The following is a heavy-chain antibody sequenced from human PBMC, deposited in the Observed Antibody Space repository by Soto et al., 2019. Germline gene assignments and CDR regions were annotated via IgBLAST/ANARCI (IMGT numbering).Heavy chain of an antibody. V-gene: IGHV1-2*04. Sequence: ASVKVSCKASGYTFTGYYMHWVRQAPGQGLEWMGWINPNSGGTNYAQKFQGWVTMTRDTSISTAYMELSRLRSDDTAVYYCARDLATGESHDALDIWGQGTMVTVSS. CDR1: GYTFTGYY. CDR2: INPNSGGT. CDR3: ARDLATGESHDALDI. D-gene: IGHD7-27*01. J-gene: IGHJ3*02.